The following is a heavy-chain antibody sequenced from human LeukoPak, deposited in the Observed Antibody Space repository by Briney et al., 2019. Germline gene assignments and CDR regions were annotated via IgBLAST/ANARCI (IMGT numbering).Heavy chain of an antibody. CDR3: AKYCGGDCDQGAFDI. CDR2: IKQDGSEK. CDR1: GFSFSSYW. Sequence: GGSLRLSCAASGFSFSSYWMSWVRQAPGKGLEWVANIKQDGSEKYYVDSVKGRFTISRDNAKNSLHPQMNSLRAEDTAVYYCAKYCGGDCDQGAFDIWGQGTMVTVSS. V-gene: IGHV3-7*01. D-gene: IGHD2-21*01. J-gene: IGHJ3*02.